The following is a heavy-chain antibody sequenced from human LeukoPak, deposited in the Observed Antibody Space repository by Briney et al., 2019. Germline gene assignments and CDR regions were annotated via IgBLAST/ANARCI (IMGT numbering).Heavy chain of an antibody. Sequence: SETLSLTCTVSVGSISSYYWSWIRQPPGKGLEWIGYIYYSGSTNYNPSLKSRVTISVDTSKNQFSLKLSSVTAADTAVYYWARGGASSGYFNWFDPWGQGTLVTVSS. CDR2: IYYSGST. D-gene: IGHD5-12*01. CDR1: VGSISSYY. V-gene: IGHV4-59*01. CDR3: ARGGASSGYFNWFDP. J-gene: IGHJ5*02.